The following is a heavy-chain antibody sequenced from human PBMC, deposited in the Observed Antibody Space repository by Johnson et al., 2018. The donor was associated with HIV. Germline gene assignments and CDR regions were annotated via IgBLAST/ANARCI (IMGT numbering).Heavy chain of an antibody. V-gene: IGHV3-30*18. Sequence: QEKLVESGGGVVQPGRSLRLSCAAYGFTFSSYGMHWVRQAPGKGLEWVAVISYDGSNKYYADSVKGRFTISRDNSKNTLYLQMNSLRAEDTAVYYCAKDREWLVPTPLDAFDIWGQGTMVTVSS. D-gene: IGHD6-19*01. CDR2: ISYDGSNK. CDR3: AKDREWLVPTPLDAFDI. J-gene: IGHJ3*02. CDR1: GFTFSSYG.